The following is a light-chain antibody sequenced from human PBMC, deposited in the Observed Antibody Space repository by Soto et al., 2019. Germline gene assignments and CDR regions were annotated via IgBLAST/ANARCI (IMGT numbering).Light chain of an antibody. CDR2: AAS. CDR3: HQYNKWPWT. V-gene: IGKV3-15*01. Sequence: ETVMTQSPFTLSVSHWDTATLSCRASQRVSSHLAWYQQKPGQAPRLLIYAASTRATGIPVRFSGSGSETEFTLTIRSLQSEDSALYYCHQYNKWPWTFGQGTKVDIK. J-gene: IGKJ1*01. CDR1: QRVSSH.